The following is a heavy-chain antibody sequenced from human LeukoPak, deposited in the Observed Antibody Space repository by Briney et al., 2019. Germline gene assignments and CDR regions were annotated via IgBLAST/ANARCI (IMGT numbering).Heavy chain of an antibody. CDR3: ARVSVAGPECDY. J-gene: IGHJ4*02. CDR2: INSDGSSA. D-gene: IGHD6-19*01. CDR1: GFTFSSYW. Sequence: GGSLRLSCAASGFTFSSYWMHWVRQAPGKGLVWVSHINSDGSSASYADSVKGRFTLSRDNAENTLYLQMNSLRAEDTAVYYCARVSVAGPECDYWGQGTLVTVSS. V-gene: IGHV3-74*01.